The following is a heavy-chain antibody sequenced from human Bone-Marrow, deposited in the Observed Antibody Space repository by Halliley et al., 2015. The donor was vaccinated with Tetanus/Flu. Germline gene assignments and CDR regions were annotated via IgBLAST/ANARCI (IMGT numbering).Heavy chain of an antibody. CDR3: VRDLFGARPDYWG. J-gene: IGHJ4*02. CDR2: IKSDGSST. Sequence: WVSRIKSDGSSTDYADSVKGRFTISRDNAKSPLYLQMNSLRAEDTAVYYCVRDLFGARPDYWGWGQGTLVTVSS. D-gene: IGHD3-16*01. V-gene: IGHV3-74*01.